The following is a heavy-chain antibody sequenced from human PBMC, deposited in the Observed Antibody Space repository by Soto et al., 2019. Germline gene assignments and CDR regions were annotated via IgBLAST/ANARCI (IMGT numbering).Heavy chain of an antibody. D-gene: IGHD6-13*01. CDR2: IYSGGST. CDR1: GCTVISNY. V-gene: IGHV3-53*01. CDR3: AKDLGPAAVFYYYGMEV. Sequence: GLLRLSCASSGCTVISNYMSWVRQATGKGLEWVSVIYSGGSTYYADSVKGRFTISRDNSKNTLYLQMNSLRAEDTVVYYCAKDLGPAAVFYYYGMEVWGQGTTVTVSS. J-gene: IGHJ6*02.